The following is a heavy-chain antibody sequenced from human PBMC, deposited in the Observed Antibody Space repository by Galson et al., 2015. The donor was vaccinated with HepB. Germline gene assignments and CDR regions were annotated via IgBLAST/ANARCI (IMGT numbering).Heavy chain of an antibody. J-gene: IGHJ4*02. D-gene: IGHD3-16*01. CDR1: GFTFSSYS. CDR2: ISSSSSTI. V-gene: IGHV3-48*04. CDR3: ARGTATYPH. Sequence: SLRLSCAASGFTFSSYSMNWVRQAPGKGLEWVSYISSSSSTIYYADSVKGRFTISRDNAKNSLYLQMNSLRAEDTAVYYCARGTATYPHWGQGTLVTVSS.